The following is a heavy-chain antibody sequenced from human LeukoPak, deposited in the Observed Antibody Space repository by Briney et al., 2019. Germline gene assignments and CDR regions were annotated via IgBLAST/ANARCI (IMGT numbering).Heavy chain of an antibody. CDR3: ARHERWLQPSFDY. CDR2: INHSGST. CDR1: GGSFSGYY. V-gene: IGHV4-34*01. J-gene: IGHJ4*02. Sequence: ASETLSLTCAAYGGSFSGYYWSWIRQPPGKGLEWIGEINHSGSTNYNPSLKSRVTISVDTSKNQFSLKLSSVTAADTAVYYCARHERWLQPSFDYWGQGTLVTVSS. D-gene: IGHD5-24*01.